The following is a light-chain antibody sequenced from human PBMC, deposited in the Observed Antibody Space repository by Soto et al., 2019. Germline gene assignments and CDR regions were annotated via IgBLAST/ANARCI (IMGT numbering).Light chain of an antibody. CDR3: SSYTTSSTYV. Sequence: QSALTQPASVSGSPGQSITISCTGTSSDVGGYNFVSWYQQHPGKAPKLMIYEVSNRPSGVSSRFSGSKSGNTASLTISGLQADDEADYSCSSYTTSSTYVFGTGTKLTVL. V-gene: IGLV2-14*01. J-gene: IGLJ1*01. CDR2: EVS. CDR1: SSDVGGYNF.